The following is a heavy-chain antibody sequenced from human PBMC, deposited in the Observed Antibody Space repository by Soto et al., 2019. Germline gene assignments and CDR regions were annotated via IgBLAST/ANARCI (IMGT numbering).Heavy chain of an antibody. CDR2: ISSSSSYI. D-gene: IGHD6-13*01. J-gene: IGHJ4*02. V-gene: IGHV3-21*01. CDR3: ARELSAAAVLDY. CDR1: GFPFSSYS. Sequence: GGSLRLSCAASGFPFSSYSMNWVRQAPGKGLEWVSSISSSSSYIYYADSVKGRFTISRDNAKNSLYLQMNSLRAEDTAVYYCARELSAAAVLDYWGQGTLVTVSS.